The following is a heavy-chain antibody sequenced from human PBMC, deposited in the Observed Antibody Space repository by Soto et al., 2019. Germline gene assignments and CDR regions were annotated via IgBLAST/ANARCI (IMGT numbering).Heavy chain of an antibody. CDR3: AGGKGRTSCERYCED. J-gene: IGHJ4*02. D-gene: IGHD1-1*01. CDR2: IYYSGST. CDR1: GGSISSFY. Sequence: QVQLPESGPGLVKPSETLSPTCTVPGGSISSFYWCWIRQPPGQGLEWIGYIYYSGSTNYNPSLKSRVTIAVDTSKNQVPLNLSAVTAADTAVYFCAGGKGRTSCERYCEDWGQGTLVAVSS. V-gene: IGHV4-59*01.